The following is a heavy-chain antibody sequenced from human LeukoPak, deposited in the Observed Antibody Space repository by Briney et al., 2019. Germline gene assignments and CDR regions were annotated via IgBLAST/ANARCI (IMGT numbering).Heavy chain of an antibody. Sequence: PSETLSLTCAVYGGSFTNYYWSWIRQPPGKGLEWIGEINHSGSTNYNPSLKSRVTISVDTSKNQFSLKLSSVTAADTAVYYCARFRGRGYSYGYSRFYFDYWGQGTLVTVSS. CDR2: INHSGST. D-gene: IGHD5-18*01. CDR1: GGSFTNYY. CDR3: ARFRGRGYSYGYSRFYFDY. V-gene: IGHV4-34*01. J-gene: IGHJ4*02.